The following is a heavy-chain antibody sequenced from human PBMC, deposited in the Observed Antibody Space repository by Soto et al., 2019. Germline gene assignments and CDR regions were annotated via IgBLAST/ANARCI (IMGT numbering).Heavy chain of an antibody. CDR1: GGSFSGYY. Sequence: SKTLSLTCAVYGGSFSGYYWSWIRQPPGKGLEWIGEINHSGSTNYNPSLKSRVTISVDTSKNQFSLKLSSVTAADTSVYYCARGHGKNMYSSSWFDYWGQGTLVTVSS. J-gene: IGHJ4*02. D-gene: IGHD6-13*01. CDR2: INHSGST. CDR3: ARGHGKNMYSSSWFDY. V-gene: IGHV4-34*01.